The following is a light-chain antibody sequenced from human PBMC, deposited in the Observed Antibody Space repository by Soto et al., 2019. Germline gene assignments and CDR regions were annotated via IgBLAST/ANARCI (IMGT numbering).Light chain of an antibody. J-gene: IGKJ1*01. Sequence: DIVMTQSPDSLAVSLGERATFNCKSSQSILDRSKNKYYLAWYQQKSGQPPKLLIYWSSLRESVVPDRFTGSVSGTDFTLTISSLQAEDGAVYYCQQYFTSPWTFGQGTKVEI. CDR3: QQYFTSPWT. CDR2: WSS. V-gene: IGKV4-1*01. CDR1: QSILDRSKNKYY.